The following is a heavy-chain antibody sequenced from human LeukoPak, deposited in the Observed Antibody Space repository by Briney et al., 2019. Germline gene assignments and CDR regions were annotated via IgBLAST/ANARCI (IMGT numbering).Heavy chain of an antibody. CDR2: INHSGST. CDR3: ARRDCSSTRCTGPWFDP. CDR1: GGSFSGYY. J-gene: IGHJ5*02. Sequence: SSETLSLTCAVYGGSFSGYYWSWIRQPPGKGLEWIGEINHSGSTNYNPSLKSRVTISVDTSKNQFSLKLSSVTAADTAAYYCARRDCSSTRCTGPWFDPWGQGTLVTVSS. V-gene: IGHV4-34*01. D-gene: IGHD2-2*01.